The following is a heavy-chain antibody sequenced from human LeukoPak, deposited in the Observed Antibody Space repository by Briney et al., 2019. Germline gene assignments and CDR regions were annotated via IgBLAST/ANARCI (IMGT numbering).Heavy chain of an antibody. J-gene: IGHJ6*03. D-gene: IGHD3-3*01. CDR2: IIPILGIA. V-gene: IGHV1-69*04. Sequence: SVKVSCKASGGTFSSYAISWVRQAPGQGLEWMGRIIPILGIANYAQKFQGRVTITADKSTSTAYMELSSLRSEDTAAYYCARTFWSGYYYYYMDVWGKGTTVTVSS. CDR3: ARTFWSGYYYYYMDV. CDR1: GGTFSSYA.